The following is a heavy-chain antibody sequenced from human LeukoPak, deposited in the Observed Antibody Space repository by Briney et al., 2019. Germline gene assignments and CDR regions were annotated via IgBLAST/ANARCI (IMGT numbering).Heavy chain of an antibody. J-gene: IGHJ1*01. V-gene: IGHV3-23*01. CDR1: GFTFSIYA. CDR2: ISGGGGST. CDR3: AKDLYSGSHAECFQH. D-gene: IGHD1-26*01. Sequence: GGSLRLSCAASGFTFSIYAMSWVRQAPGKGLEGVSGISGGGGSTYYADSVKGRFTISRDNSEDTLYLQMSSLRAEDTAVYYCAKDLYSGSHAECFQHWGQGTLVTVSS.